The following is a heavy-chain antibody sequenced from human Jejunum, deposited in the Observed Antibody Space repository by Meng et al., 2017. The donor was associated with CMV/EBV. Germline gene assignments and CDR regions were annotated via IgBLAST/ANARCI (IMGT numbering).Heavy chain of an antibody. CDR3: TRGGWRYSFGSFDY. CDR2: IGSSGRTI. D-gene: IGHD5-18*01. J-gene: IGHJ4*02. CDR1: GFTLSSYW. Sequence: SGFTLSSYWMNWVRQAPGKGLEWVSFIGSSGRTIYFADSVKDRFTISRDNAKNSLYLQMNNLTVEDTAMYYCTRGGWRYSFGSFDYWGQGALVTVSS. V-gene: IGHV3-21*01.